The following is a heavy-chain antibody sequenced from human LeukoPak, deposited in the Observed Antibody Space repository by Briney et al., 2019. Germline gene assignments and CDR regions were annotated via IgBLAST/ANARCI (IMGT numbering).Heavy chain of an antibody. CDR2: IWYDGTNA. CDR3: ARSQSSHTGMDV. J-gene: IGHJ6*02. Sequence: PGGSLRLSCVASGFRFTSYGMQWVRQAPGKGLEWVAVIWYDGTNAQYVESVKGRFTITRDNSKSTLYLQMNSLRGEDSAVYYCARSQSSHTGMDVWGQGTTVAVSS. CDR1: GFRFTSYG. V-gene: IGHV3-33*01. D-gene: IGHD1-26*01.